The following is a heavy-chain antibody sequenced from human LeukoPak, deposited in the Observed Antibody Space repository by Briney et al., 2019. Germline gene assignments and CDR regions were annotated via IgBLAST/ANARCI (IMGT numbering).Heavy chain of an antibody. J-gene: IGHJ6*03. CDR3: ASGAARPGSYYYYYYYMDV. Sequence: GASVKVSCKASGYTFTSYGISWVQQAPGQGLEWMGWISAYNGNTNYAQKLQGRVTMTTDTFTSTAYMELRSLRSDDTAVYYCASGAARPGSYYYYYYYMDVWGKGTTVTVSS. CDR2: ISAYNGNT. V-gene: IGHV1-18*01. D-gene: IGHD6-6*01. CDR1: GYTFTSYG.